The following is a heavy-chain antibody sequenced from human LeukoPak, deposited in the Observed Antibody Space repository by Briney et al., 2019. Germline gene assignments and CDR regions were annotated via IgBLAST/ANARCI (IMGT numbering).Heavy chain of an antibody. CDR3: ASFYDSSGYTQDIDY. J-gene: IGHJ4*02. V-gene: IGHV4-30-4*01. D-gene: IGHD3-22*01. CDR1: GGSISSGDYY. CDR2: IYYSGST. Sequence: SETLSLTCTVSGGSISSGDYYWSWIRQPPGKGLEWIGYIYYSGSTYYNPSLESRVTISVDTSKNQFSLKLSSVTAADTAVYYCASFYDSSGYTQDIDYWGQGPRVPVSS.